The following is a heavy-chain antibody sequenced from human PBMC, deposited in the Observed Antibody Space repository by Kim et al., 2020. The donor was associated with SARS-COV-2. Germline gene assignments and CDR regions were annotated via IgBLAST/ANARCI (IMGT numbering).Heavy chain of an antibody. J-gene: IGHJ5*02. CDR1: GGTFSSYA. CDR3: AIEYYGSGSYLSP. Sequence: SVKVSCKASGGTFSSYAISWVRQAPGQGLEWMGRIIPILGIANYAQKFQGRVTITADKSTSTAYMELSSLRSEDTAVYYCAIEYYGSGSYLSPWAQGTLVTVSS. CDR2: IIPILGIA. D-gene: IGHD3-10*01. V-gene: IGHV1-69*04.